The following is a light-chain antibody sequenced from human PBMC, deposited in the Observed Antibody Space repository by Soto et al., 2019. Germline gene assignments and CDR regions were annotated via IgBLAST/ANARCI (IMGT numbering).Light chain of an antibody. J-gene: IGKJ5*01. V-gene: IGKV3-11*01. Sequence: EIVLTQSPATLSLSPGERVTLSCRASQSVSNSLAWYQQNPGQPPRLLIYDVSNRATDIPARFSGSGSGTDFTLTITSLEPDDFAVYFCHQRYNWPRVTFGQGTQLEIQ. CDR1: QSVSNS. CDR2: DVS. CDR3: HQRYNWPRVT.